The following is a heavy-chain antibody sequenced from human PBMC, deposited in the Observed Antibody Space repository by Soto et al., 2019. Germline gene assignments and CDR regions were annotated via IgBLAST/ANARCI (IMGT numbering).Heavy chain of an antibody. D-gene: IGHD2-21*02. Sequence: SXRRSCASSGFSLSTNTMQWVRQVPGNGLEWVASISNDGRRKYYADFVKGRFTISRDTANNILYLEMNSLRAEDTSLYYCARVATAMTYDFWGQGTQVTVSS. CDR1: GFSLSTNT. J-gene: IGHJ4*02. CDR2: ISNDGRRK. V-gene: IGHV3-30*04. CDR3: ARVATAMTYDF.